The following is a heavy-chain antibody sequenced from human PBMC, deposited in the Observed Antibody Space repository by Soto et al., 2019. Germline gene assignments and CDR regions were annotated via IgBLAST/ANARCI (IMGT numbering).Heavy chain of an antibody. Sequence: QVQLVQSGAEVKKPGSSVKVSCKASGGTFSNFAISWVRQAPGQGLEWMGGFIPIFGTLNNAQRFQGRLTISADESTSTAYMELSRLRSGDTAVYSCARFEQLVLHWGQGTLVTVSS. J-gene: IGHJ4*02. CDR1: GGTFSNFA. D-gene: IGHD6-13*01. CDR3: ARFEQLVLH. CDR2: FIPIFGTL. V-gene: IGHV1-69*01.